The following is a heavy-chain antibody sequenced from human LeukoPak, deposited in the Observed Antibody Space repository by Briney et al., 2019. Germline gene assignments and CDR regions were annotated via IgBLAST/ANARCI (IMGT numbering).Heavy chain of an antibody. Sequence: GGSLRLSCAASGFTFSSYSMNWVRQAPGKWLEWVSSISSSSSYIYYADSVKGRFTISRDNAKNSLYLQMNSLRAEDTAVYYCARDRGGYYRPWGQGTLVTVSS. CDR2: ISSSSSYI. CDR1: GFTFSSYS. J-gene: IGHJ4*02. CDR3: ARDRGGYYRP. V-gene: IGHV3-21*01. D-gene: IGHD3-3*01.